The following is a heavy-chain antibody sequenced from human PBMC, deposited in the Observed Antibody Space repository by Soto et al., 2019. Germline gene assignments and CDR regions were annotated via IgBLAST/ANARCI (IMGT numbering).Heavy chain of an antibody. CDR3: ARAPYGEPSYGMDV. CDR2: IYYSGST. D-gene: IGHD4-17*01. Sequence: QVQLQESGPGLVKPSQTLSLTCTVSGGSISSGGYYWSWIRQHPGKGLEWIGYIYYSGSTYYNPSLKGRVTXXVXTXXNQLSLKLSSVTAADTAVYYCARAPYGEPSYGMDVWGQGTTVTVSS. V-gene: IGHV4-31*03. CDR1: GGSISSGGYY. J-gene: IGHJ6*02.